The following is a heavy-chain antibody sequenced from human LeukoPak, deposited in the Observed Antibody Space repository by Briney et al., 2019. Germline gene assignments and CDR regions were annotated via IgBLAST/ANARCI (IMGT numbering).Heavy chain of an antibody. CDR2: INTNTGNP. V-gene: IGHV7-4-1*02. CDR3: ATQTKIDAFDI. CDR1: GYTFASYA. Sequence: GASVKVSCKASGYTFASYAMNWVRQAPGQGLGWMGWINTNTGNPTYAQGFTGRFVFSLDTSVSTAYLQISSLKAEDTAVYYCATQTKIDAFDIWGQGTMVTVSA. J-gene: IGHJ3*02.